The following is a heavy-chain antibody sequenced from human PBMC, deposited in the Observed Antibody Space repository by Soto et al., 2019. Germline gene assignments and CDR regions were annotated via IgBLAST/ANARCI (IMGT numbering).Heavy chain of an antibody. V-gene: IGHV1-69*13. J-gene: IGHJ3*02. CDR3: ARYSSSWYGDAFDI. CDR1: GGTFSSYA. Sequence: SVKVSCKASGGTFSSYAISWVRQAPGQGLEWMGGIIPIFGTANYAQKFQGRVTITADESTSTAYMELSSLRSEDTAVYYCARYSSSWYGDAFDIWGQGTMVTVSS. CDR2: IIPIFGTA. D-gene: IGHD6-13*01.